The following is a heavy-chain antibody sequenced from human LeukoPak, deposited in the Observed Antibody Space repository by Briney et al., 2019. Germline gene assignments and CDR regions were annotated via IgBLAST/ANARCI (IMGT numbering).Heavy chain of an antibody. CDR2: ISYDGSNK. J-gene: IGHJ4*02. Sequence: GGSLRLSCAASGFTFSSYAMHWVRQAPGKGLEWVAVISYDGSNKYYADSVKGRFTISRDNSKNTLYLQMNSLRAEDTAVYYCARGPQVATIGRYWGQGTLVTVSS. D-gene: IGHD5-12*01. V-gene: IGHV3-30*04. CDR3: ARGPQVATIGRY. CDR1: GFTFSSYA.